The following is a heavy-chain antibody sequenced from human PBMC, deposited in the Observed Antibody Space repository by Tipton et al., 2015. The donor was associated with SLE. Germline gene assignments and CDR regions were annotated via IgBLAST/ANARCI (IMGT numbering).Heavy chain of an antibody. V-gene: IGHV4-38-2*02. CDR2: IYHSGST. Sequence: TLSLTCTVSGYSISSAYYWGWIRQPPGKGLEWIGNIYHSGSTFSSPSLKSRVTISVDTSKNQFSLRLSSVTAADTAVYYCARAYCSSSSCQRAECFQHWGQGTLVTVSS. CDR1: GYSISSAYY. CDR3: ARAYCSSSSCQRAECFQH. J-gene: IGHJ1*01. D-gene: IGHD2-2*01.